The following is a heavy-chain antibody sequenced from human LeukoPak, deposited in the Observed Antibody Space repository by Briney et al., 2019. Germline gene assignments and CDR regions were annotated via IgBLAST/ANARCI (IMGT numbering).Heavy chain of an antibody. V-gene: IGHV1-2*02. Sequence: GASVKVSCKASGYTFTDYYMHWVRQAPGQGLEWMGWINPNSGGTNYAQKFQGRVTMTRDTSISTAYMELSRLRSDVTAVYYCARDRGYGDYFVSVNWYFDLWGRGTLVTVSS. CDR3: ARDRGYGDYFVSVNWYFDL. CDR2: INPNSGGT. D-gene: IGHD4-17*01. CDR1: GYTFTDYY. J-gene: IGHJ2*01.